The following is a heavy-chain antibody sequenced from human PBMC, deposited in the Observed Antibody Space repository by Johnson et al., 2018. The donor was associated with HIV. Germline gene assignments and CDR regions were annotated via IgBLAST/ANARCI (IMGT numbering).Heavy chain of an antibody. Sequence: DVQVVESGGGLVQPGRSLRLSCAASGFTFDDYAMHWVRQAPGKGLEWVSGIRWNSGSIGYADSVRGRFTISRDNAKNSLYLQMNSLRAEDTAVYYCARDRGEYYGFDIWGQGTMVTVSS. J-gene: IGHJ3*02. CDR1: GFTFDDYA. D-gene: IGHD3-16*01. V-gene: IGHV3-9*01. CDR3: ARDRGEYYGFDI. CDR2: IRWNSGSI.